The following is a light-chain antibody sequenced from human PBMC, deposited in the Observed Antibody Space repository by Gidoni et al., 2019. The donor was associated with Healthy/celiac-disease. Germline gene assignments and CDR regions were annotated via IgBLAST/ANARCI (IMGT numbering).Light chain of an antibody. J-gene: IGLJ3*02. CDR1: SGSVSTSYS. CDR2: STN. V-gene: IGLV8-61*01. CDR3: VLYMGSGIWV. Sequence: TLTLTCGLSSGSVSTSYSPSWYQQTPGQAPRTLIYSTNTRSSGVPDRFSGSILGNKAALTITGAQVDDESDYYCVLYMGSGIWVFGGGTKLTVL.